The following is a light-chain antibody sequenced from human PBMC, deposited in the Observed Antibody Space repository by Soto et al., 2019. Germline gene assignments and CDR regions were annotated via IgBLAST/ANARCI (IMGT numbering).Light chain of an antibody. CDR1: QSISSY. CDR3: QQSYSTPLT. V-gene: IGKV1-39*01. CDR2: AAS. J-gene: IGKJ4*01. Sequence: DTQRTQSPFSLSASVGDRVTITCRASQSISSYLNWYQQKPGKAPKLLIYAASSLQSGVPSRFSGSGSGTDFTLTISSLQPEDFATYYCQQSYSTPLTFGGGTKVDI.